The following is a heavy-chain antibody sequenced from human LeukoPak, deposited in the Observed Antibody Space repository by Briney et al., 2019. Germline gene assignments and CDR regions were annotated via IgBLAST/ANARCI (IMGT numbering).Heavy chain of an antibody. CDR1: GFTFDDYA. D-gene: IGHD5-12*01. Sequence: PGGSLRLSCAASGFTFDDYAMHWVRQAPGKGLEWVSGINWNSGSIGYADSVKGRFTISRDNAKNSLYLQMNSLRAEDTALYYCAKSSSYSGYMGDFDYWGQGTLVPVSS. V-gene: IGHV3-9*01. CDR2: INWNSGSI. CDR3: AKSSSYSGYMGDFDY. J-gene: IGHJ4*02.